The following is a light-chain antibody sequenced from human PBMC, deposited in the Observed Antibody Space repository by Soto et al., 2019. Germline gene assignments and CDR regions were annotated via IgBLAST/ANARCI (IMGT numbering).Light chain of an antibody. CDR3: QCGYSTPPT. Sequence: DIQMTQSPSFLSASVGDRVTITCRASQSISSYLNWYQQKPGKAPKLLIYAASSLQSGVPSRFSGSGSGTDFTLTISSLQPEEFATYYCQCGYSTPPTFGQGTKVEIK. CDR1: QSISSY. J-gene: IGKJ1*01. V-gene: IGKV1-39*02. CDR2: AAS.